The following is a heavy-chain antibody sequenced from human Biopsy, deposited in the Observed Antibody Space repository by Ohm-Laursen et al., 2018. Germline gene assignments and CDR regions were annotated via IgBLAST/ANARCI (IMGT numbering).Heavy chain of an antibody. CDR3: ARFIVPSLHCSNGVCPIRWFDP. Sequence: GTLSLTCSVYGGTCSGYYWSWIRQPPGKGLEWIGEVHHDGRANYNPSLKSRVTISGDMSKKQFSLKLSGVTAADTAVYYCARFIVPSLHCSNGVCPIRWFDPWGQGTLVTVFS. D-gene: IGHD2-2*01. CDR2: VHHDGRA. CDR1: GGTCSGYY. J-gene: IGHJ5*02. V-gene: IGHV4-34*01.